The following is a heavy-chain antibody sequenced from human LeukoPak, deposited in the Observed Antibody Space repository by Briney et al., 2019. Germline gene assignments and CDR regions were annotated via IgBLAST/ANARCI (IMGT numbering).Heavy chain of an antibody. J-gene: IGHJ6*02. V-gene: IGHV1-69*13. CDR1: GGTFSSYA. CDR3: ARDRAQYSGYDDIDRNYYYGMDV. D-gene: IGHD5-12*01. Sequence: ASVKVSCKASGGTFSSYAISWVRQAPGQGLEWMGGIIPIFGTANYAQKFQGRVTITADESTSTAYMELSSLRSEDTAVYYCARDRAQYSGYDDIDRNYYYGMDVWGQGTTVTVSS. CDR2: IIPIFGTA.